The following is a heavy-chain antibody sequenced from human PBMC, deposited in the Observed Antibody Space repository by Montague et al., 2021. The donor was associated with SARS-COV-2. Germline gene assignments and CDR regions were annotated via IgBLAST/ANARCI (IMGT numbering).Heavy chain of an antibody. J-gene: IGHJ5*02. CDR1: GGSISSGSHY. Sequence: TLSLTCTVSGGSISSGSHYWSWIRQPAGKGLEWIGRIYTSGSTNYNPSLKSRVTISVDTSKNQFSLKLSSVTAADTAVYYCARDAGIAATGLNWFDPWGQGTLVTVSS. V-gene: IGHV4-61*02. D-gene: IGHD6-13*01. CDR2: IYTSGST. CDR3: ARDAGIAATGLNWFDP.